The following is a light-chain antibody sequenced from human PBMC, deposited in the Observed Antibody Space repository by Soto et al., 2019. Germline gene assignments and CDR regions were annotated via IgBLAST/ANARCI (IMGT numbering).Light chain of an antibody. CDR1: QSVSSY. CDR3: QQRSNWPPLFT. CDR2: DAS. Sequence: EIVLTQSPATLSLSPGERATLSCRASQSVSSYLAWYQQKPGQAPRRLLYDASNRATGIPARFSGSGSGTDFTLTISSLEPEDFAVYYCQQRSNWPPLFTFGPGTKVDIK. V-gene: IGKV3-11*01. J-gene: IGKJ3*01.